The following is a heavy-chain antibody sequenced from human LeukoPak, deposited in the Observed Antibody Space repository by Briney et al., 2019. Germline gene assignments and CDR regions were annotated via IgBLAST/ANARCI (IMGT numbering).Heavy chain of an antibody. CDR1: GFTFNNYA. Sequence: PGGSLRLSCAASGFTFNNYAKNWVRQAPAKGLERVSLISSSGGNTYYAVSVEGRFTISRDKSENTVSLQMNSLRGEDTAVYYCAKDVRVGGGGMDVWGQGTPVTVSS. D-gene: IGHD1-26*01. CDR2: ISSSGGNT. J-gene: IGHJ6*02. V-gene: IGHV3-23*01. CDR3: AKDVRVGGGGMDV.